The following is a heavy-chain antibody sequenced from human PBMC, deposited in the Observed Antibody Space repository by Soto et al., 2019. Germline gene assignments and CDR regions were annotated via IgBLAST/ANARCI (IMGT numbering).Heavy chain of an antibody. CDR3: ARNDYNGNSVDY. Sequence: ESLTISCKTSGYSFTSHWIGWVRQTRGNGLELMGIIYPGDSDTRYSPSFQGQVTVSVDKSINTAYLQWTCLKASDTAMYYCARNDYNGNSVDYWGQGTLVTVSS. CDR1: GYSFTSHW. J-gene: IGHJ4*02. D-gene: IGHD4-4*01. CDR2: IYPGDSDT. V-gene: IGHV5-51*01.